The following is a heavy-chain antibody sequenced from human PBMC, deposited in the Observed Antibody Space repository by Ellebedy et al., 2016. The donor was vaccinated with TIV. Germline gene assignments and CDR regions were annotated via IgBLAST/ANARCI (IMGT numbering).Heavy chain of an antibody. D-gene: IGHD3-22*01. CDR1: GGSISSGDDY. J-gene: IGHJ4*02. V-gene: IGHV4-61*08. Sequence: SETLSLTCTVSGGSISSGDDYWSWIRQPPGKGLEWIGYIFYSGSTNYNPSLKSRVTISVDTSKNQFSLKLSSVTAADTAVYYCARGDRSIIVVQWGQGTLVTVSS. CDR3: ARGDRSIIVVQ. CDR2: IFYSGST.